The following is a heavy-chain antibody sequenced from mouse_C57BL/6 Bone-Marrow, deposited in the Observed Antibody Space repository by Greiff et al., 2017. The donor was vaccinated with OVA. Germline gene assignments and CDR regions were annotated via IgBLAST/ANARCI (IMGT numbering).Heavy chain of an antibody. Sequence: VQLHQSGPELVKPGASVKISCKASGYTFTDYYMNWVKQSHGKSLEWIGDINPNNGGTSYNQKFKGKATLTVDKSSSTAYMELRSLTSEDSAVYYCARGEALLLRDYYAMDYWGQGTSVTVSS. CDR2: INPNNGGT. V-gene: IGHV1-26*01. J-gene: IGHJ4*01. D-gene: IGHD1-1*01. CDR1: GYTFTDYY. CDR3: ARGEALLLRDYYAMDY.